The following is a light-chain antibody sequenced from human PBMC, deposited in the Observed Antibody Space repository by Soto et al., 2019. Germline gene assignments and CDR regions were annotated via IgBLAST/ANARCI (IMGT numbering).Light chain of an antibody. J-gene: IGKJ2*01. CDR3: QQYGRSPLMYT. Sequence: EIVVTQSPGTLSLSPGERATLSCRDSQSITSNCLAWYQQKPGQAPRLLIYGASTRAAGVPDRFSGSGSGTDFTLTITRLEPEDFAVYYCQQYGRSPLMYTFGQGTKLGV. V-gene: IGKV3-20*01. CDR1: QSITSNC. CDR2: GAS.